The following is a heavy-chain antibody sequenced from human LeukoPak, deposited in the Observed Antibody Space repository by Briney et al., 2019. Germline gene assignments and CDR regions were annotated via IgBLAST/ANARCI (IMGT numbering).Heavy chain of an antibody. CDR3: ARARYSGYDGFY. CDR2: IIPIFGTA. V-gene: IGHV1-69*05. CDR1: GGTFSSYT. D-gene: IGHD5-12*01. Sequence: GASVKVSCKASGGTFSSYTISWVRQAPGQGLEWMGGIIPIFGTANYAQKFQGRVTITTDESTSTAYMELSSLRSEDTAVYYCARARYSGYDGFYCGQGTLVTVSS. J-gene: IGHJ4*02.